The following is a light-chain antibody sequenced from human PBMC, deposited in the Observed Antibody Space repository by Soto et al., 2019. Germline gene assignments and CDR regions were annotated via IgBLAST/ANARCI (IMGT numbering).Light chain of an antibody. J-gene: IGLJ1*01. Sequence: LLAQPPPVSAAPGQKVTISRPRSSPNIGNNYVSWYQQLPGTAPKLLIYDNNKRPSGIPDRFSGPKSGTSATLGITGLQTGDEADYYCGTWDSSLSAFYVFGTGTKVTVL. CDR1: SPNIGNNY. V-gene: IGLV1-51*01. CDR2: DNN. CDR3: GTWDSSLSAFYV.